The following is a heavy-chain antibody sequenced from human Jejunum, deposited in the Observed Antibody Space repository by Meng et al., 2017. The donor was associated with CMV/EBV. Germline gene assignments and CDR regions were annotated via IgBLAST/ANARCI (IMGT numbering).Heavy chain of an antibody. CDR2: IHTSGST. D-gene: IGHD5-12*01. J-gene: IGHJ4*02. Sequence: VQLMAAGGGMIQPGGSLSPSSAASGFTISCAFRSWLRPAPRKGLGWVSVIHTSGSTYYADSLKGRFTISRDNSWNTLFLQMNSLRAEDTAVYYCATSPRSHDYDSWGQGTLVTVSS. CDR1: GFTISCAF. CDR3: ATSPRSHDYDS. V-gene: IGHV3-53*01.